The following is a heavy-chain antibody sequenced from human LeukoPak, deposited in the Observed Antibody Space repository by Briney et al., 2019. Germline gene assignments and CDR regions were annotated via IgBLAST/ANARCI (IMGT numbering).Heavy chain of an antibody. CDR3: ARVSPWVFDY. V-gene: IGHV3-53*04. CDR1: GLTVSSTY. Sequence: GGSLRLSCAASGLTVSSTYMSWVRQAPGKGLEWVSIIYIGDNPHYADSVKGRFTVSRHNSKNTLYLQMNSLRAEDTAVYYCARVSPWVFDYWGQGTLVTVSS. CDR2: IYIGDNP. J-gene: IGHJ4*02.